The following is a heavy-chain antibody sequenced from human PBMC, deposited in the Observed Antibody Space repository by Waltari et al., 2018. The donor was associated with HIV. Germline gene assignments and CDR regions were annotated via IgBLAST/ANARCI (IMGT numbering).Heavy chain of an antibody. CDR3: TTRIVGPTFDY. Sequence: EVQLVESGGGLVKHGGSLRLSCAASGFTFNNAWLSWVRQTPRKGLEWVGRIKRKTDGGTTNYAAPVNGRFTISRDDSKNTLYLQMNSLRTEDTAVYYCTTRIVGPTFDYWGQGTLVTVSS. D-gene: IGHD1-26*01. V-gene: IGHV3-15*01. J-gene: IGHJ4*02. CDR2: IKRKTDGGTT. CDR1: GFTFNNAW.